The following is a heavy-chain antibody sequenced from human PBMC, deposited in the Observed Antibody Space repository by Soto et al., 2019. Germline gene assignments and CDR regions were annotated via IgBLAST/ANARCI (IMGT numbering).Heavy chain of an antibody. J-gene: IGHJ6*02. CDR2: IYTGDSDT. D-gene: IGHD6-6*01. Sequence: GESLKISCQGSGYSFASYWIGWVRQLPGKDLEWMGIIYTGDSDTRYSPSFQVQVTISDDKSPRTAYLQWTSLKASDTALYYCARTRSFTLGYYYDGMDVWGQGTTVTVSS. CDR1: GYSFASYW. CDR3: ARTRSFTLGYYYDGMDV. V-gene: IGHV5-51*01.